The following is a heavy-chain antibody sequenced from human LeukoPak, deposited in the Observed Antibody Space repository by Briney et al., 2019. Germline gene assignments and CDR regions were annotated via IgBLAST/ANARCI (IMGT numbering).Heavy chain of an antibody. CDR3: AKYNGPLDYYYYMDV. CDR2: ISGSGGST. CDR1: EFIVSSYY. J-gene: IGHJ6*03. V-gene: IGHV3-23*01. Sequence: GGSLRLSCAASEFIVSSYYMSWVRQAPGKGLEWVSGISGSGGSTYYADSVKGRFTISRDNSKNTLYLQMNTLRAEDTAVYYCAKYNGPLDYYYYMDVWGKGTTVTVSS. D-gene: IGHD1-14*01.